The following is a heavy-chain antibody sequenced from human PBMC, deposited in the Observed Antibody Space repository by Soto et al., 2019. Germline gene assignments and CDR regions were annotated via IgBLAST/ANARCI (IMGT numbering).Heavy chain of an antibody. V-gene: IGHV3-23*01. J-gene: IGHJ4*02. D-gene: IGHD3-22*01. CDR3: AKDPANLVRYDSSGYYPEYYFDD. CDR1: GFTFSSYA. Sequence: GGSLRLSCAASGFTFSSYAMSWVRQAPGKGLEWVSAISGSGGSPYYADSVKGRFTISRDNSKNTLYLQMNSLRAEDTAVYYCAKDPANLVRYDSSGYYPEYYFDDWGQGTLVTVSS. CDR2: ISGSGGSP.